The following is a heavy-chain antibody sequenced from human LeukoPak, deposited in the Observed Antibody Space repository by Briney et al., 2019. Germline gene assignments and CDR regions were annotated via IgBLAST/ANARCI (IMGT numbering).Heavy chain of an antibody. D-gene: IGHD1-26*01. V-gene: IGHV3-66*02. Sequence: GGSLRLSCAASGFTFSSYAMSWVRQAPGKGLEWVSGIYSGGNSYYADSVRGRFTISRDNSENTLYLQMISLRGEDTAVYYCARELTVGATIDYWGQGTLVTVS. CDR3: ARELTVGATIDY. J-gene: IGHJ4*02. CDR1: GFTFSSYA. CDR2: IYSGGNS.